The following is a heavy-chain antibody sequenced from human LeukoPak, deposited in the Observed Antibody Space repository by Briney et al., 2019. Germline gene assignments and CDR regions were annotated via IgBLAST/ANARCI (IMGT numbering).Heavy chain of an antibody. V-gene: IGHV3-9*01. J-gene: IGHJ6*02. Sequence: GGSLRLSCTVSGFSFDDYAMHWVRQAPGKGLEWVSGITWNRDKIGYGDSVKGRFTISRDNVKNVLYLQMNSLRPEDTALYYCAKDLSSAVTSALVLDVWGQGTTVIVSS. D-gene: IGHD3-22*01. CDR1: GFSFDDYA. CDR2: ITWNRDKI. CDR3: AKDLSSAVTSALVLDV.